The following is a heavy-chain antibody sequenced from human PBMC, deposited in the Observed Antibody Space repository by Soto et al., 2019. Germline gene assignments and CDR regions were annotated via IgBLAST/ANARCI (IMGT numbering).Heavy chain of an antibody. CDR3: AKDRAGGEDIVLVPAAMDRGYYYYGMDV. CDR2: ISWNSGSI. V-gene: IGHV3-9*01. D-gene: IGHD2-2*01. J-gene: IGHJ6*02. Sequence: PGGSLRLSCAASGFPFVDYAMHWVRQAPGKGLEWVSGISWNSGSIGYADSVRGRFTISRDNAKNSLYLQMNSLRAEDTALYYCAKDRAGGEDIVLVPAAMDRGYYYYGMDVWGQGTTVTVSS. CDR1: GFPFVDYA.